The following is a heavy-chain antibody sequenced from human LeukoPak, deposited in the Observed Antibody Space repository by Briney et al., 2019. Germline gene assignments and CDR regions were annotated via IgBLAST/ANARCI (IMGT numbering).Heavy chain of an antibody. D-gene: IGHD3-10*01. CDR2: ISSGTSYI. CDR3: GRDRGGDFDY. J-gene: IGHJ4*02. Sequence: GGSLRLSCAASAFTFSTYSMNWVRQAPGKGLEWVSSISSGTSYIYYAESVRGRFTISRDNTKNSLHLQMNSLRDEDTAVYYCGRDRGGDFDYWGQGTLVTVSS. CDR1: AFTFSTYS. V-gene: IGHV3-21*01.